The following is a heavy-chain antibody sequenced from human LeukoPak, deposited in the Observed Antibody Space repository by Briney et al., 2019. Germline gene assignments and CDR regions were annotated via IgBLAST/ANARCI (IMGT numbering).Heavy chain of an antibody. J-gene: IGHJ4*02. CDR3: ARGRGWACGDGACNTYYFDF. D-gene: IGHD2-21*02. CDR2: IGRGVSEK. CDR1: GFSFSTYW. V-gene: IGHV3-7*01. Sequence: GGSLGLSCVGSGFSFSTYWMSWVRQAPGKGLEWVANIGRGVSEKYFVDSVKGRFTISRDNAMNSAYLQMNSLRAEDTAVYYCARGRGWACGDGACNTYYFDFWGQGILVTVSS.